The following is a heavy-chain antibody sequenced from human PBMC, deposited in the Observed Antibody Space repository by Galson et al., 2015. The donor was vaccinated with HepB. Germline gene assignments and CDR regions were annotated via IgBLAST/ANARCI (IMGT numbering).Heavy chain of an antibody. J-gene: IGHJ6*02. Sequence: SVKVSCKASGFTFSVSAVQWVRQARGQRPEWIGWIVVGSGHTKYVANFQERVTISRDMSTGTVYMELRSLRSDDTAVYYCAAETSYYYDRSGDSSYGMDVWGQGTTVTVSS. D-gene: IGHD3-22*01. CDR3: AAETSYYYDRSGDSSYGMDV. V-gene: IGHV1-58*01. CDR2: IVVGSGHT. CDR1: GFTFSVSA.